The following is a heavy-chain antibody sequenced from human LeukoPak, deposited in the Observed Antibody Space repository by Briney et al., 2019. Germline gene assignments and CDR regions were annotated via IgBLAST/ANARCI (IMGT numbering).Heavy chain of an antibody. CDR2: IYTYGIT. D-gene: IGHD2-2*01. J-gene: IGHJ6*03. Sequence: QPGGSLRLSCAASGFTISDNYVTWVRQAPGKGLEWVSVIYTYGITYFADSVKGRFSISRDNYKNTLYLQMNSLRGEDSAVYYCARDWPHCSSTSCYFYMDVWGRGTTVTVSS. V-gene: IGHV3-66*03. CDR1: GFTISDNY. CDR3: ARDWPHCSSTSCYFYMDV.